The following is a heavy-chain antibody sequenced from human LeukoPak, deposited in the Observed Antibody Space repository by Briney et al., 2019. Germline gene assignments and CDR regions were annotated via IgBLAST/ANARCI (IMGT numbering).Heavy chain of an antibody. CDR2: ISAYNGNT. J-gene: IGHJ5*02. CDR1: GGTFSSYA. Sequence: ASVKVSCKASGGTFSSYAISWVRQAPGQGLEWMGWISAYNGNTNYAQKLQGRVTMTTDTSTSTAYMELRSLRSDDTAVYYCARDYGDNGANWFDPWGQGTLVTVSS. V-gene: IGHV1-18*01. D-gene: IGHD4-23*01. CDR3: ARDYGDNGANWFDP.